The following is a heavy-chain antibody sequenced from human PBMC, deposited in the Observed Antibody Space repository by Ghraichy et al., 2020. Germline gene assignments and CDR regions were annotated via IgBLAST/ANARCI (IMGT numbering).Heavy chain of an antibody. J-gene: IGHJ4*02. CDR1: GGSISSSSYY. CDR2: IYYIGST. CDR3: ARSGVFMSWSYYVFYY. D-gene: IGHD1-26*01. Sequence: SETLSLTCTVSGGSISSSSYYWGWIRQPPGKGLEWIGSIYYIGSTYYNTSLKSRVTISVDTSKNQFSLKLSSVTAADTAVYYCARSGVFMSWSYYVFYYWGQGTLVTVSS. V-gene: IGHV4-39*01.